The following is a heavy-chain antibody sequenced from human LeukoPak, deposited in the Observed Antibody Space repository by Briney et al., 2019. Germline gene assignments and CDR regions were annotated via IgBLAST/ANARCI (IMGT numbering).Heavy chain of an antibody. CDR1: GFTSSRYS. CDR2: ISRSSSTI. D-gene: IGHD3-10*01. CDR3: ARDGGATMVRGVATYDS. V-gene: IGHV3-48*04. J-gene: IGHJ4*02. Sequence: PGGSLRLSCAASGFTSSRYSMNWVSQAPGKGLEWVSYISRSSSTIHYADSVKGRFTISRDNAKSSLFLQMNSLRAEDTAVYYCARDGGATMVRGVATYDSWGQGTLVTVSS.